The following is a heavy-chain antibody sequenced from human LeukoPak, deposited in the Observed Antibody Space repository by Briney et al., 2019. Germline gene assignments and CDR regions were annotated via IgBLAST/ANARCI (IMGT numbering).Heavy chain of an antibody. V-gene: IGHV4-39*01. D-gene: IGHD1-1*01. CDR2: IYYSGST. CDR3: ARHPWYTKNFDY. CDR1: SGSFTRRCYY. J-gene: IGHJ4*02. Sequence: PSETLSPTCTLYSGSFTRRCYYCGWIRQPPGKGLEWIGSIYYSGSTYYNPSLKSRVTISVDTSENQFSLKLSSVTAADTAVYYCARHPWYTKNFDYWGQGTLVTVSS.